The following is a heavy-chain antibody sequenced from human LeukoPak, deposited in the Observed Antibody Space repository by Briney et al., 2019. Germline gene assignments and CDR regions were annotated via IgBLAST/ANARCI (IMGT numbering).Heavy chain of an antibody. CDR3: ATGRDTAMVRLDY. CDR2: IRYDGTNK. J-gene: IGHJ4*02. D-gene: IGHD5-18*01. Sequence: PGGSLRLSCAASGFTFSSYGMHWVRQAPGKGLEWVAFIRYDGTNKYYADSVKGRFTISRDNSKNTMYLQMNSLRAEDTAVYFCATGRDTAMVRLDYCGQGTLVTVSS. CDR1: GFTFSSYG. V-gene: IGHV3-30*02.